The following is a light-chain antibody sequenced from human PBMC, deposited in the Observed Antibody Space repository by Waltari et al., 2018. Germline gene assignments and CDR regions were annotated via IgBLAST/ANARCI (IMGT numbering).Light chain of an antibody. V-gene: IGKV2-30*01. CDR3: MQGIHRPWT. J-gene: IGKJ1*01. CDR1: QSLVSSDGNTY. CDR2: KVS. Sequence: DVVMTQSQLFLPVTLGQPASISCRSSQSLVSSDGNTYFNWFQQRPGQTPRRLVYKVSNRDSGVPDRFIGSGSGTDFTLRISRVEAEDVGVYYCMQGIHRPWTFGQGTKVEIK.